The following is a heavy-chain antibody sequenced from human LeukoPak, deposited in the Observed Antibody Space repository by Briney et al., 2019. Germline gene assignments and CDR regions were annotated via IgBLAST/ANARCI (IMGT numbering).Heavy chain of an antibody. Sequence: PGGSLRLSCADSGFTFSSYAMSWVRQAPGKGLEWVSAISGSGGSTYYADSVKGRFTISRDNSKNTLYLQMNSLRAEDTAVYYCAKGVTMIVVVITVDYWGQGTLVTVSS. CDR2: ISGSGGST. CDR1: GFTFSSYA. CDR3: AKGVTMIVVVITVDY. D-gene: IGHD3-22*01. J-gene: IGHJ4*02. V-gene: IGHV3-23*01.